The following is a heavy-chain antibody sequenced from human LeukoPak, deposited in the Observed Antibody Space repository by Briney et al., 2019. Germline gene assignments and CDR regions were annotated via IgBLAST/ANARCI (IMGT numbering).Heavy chain of an antibody. CDR2: IIPILGIA. J-gene: IGHJ4*02. CDR3: ARWKGSSPLDY. V-gene: IGHV1-69*04. CDR1: GGTFSSYA. D-gene: IGHD1-1*01. Sequence: PRASVKVSCKASGGTFSSYAISWVRQAPGQGLEWMGRIIPILGIANYAQKFQGRVTITADKSTSTAYMELSSLRSEDTAVYYCARWKGSSPLDYWGQGTLVTVSS.